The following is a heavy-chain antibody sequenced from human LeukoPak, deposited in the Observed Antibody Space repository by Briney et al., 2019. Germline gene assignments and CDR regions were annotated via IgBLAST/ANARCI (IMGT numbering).Heavy chain of an antibody. Sequence: PGGSLRLSCAASGFTFSSYEMNWVRQAPGKGLEWVSCISSSGSTIYYADSVKGRFTISRDNAKNSLYLQMNSLRAEDTAVYYCARDSSLVFDYWGQGTLVTVSS. J-gene: IGHJ4*02. CDR1: GFTFSSYE. CDR2: ISSSGSTI. V-gene: IGHV3-48*03. D-gene: IGHD2-8*02. CDR3: ARDSSLVFDY.